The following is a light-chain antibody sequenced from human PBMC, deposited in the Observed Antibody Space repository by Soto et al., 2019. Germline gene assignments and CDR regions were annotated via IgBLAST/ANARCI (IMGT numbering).Light chain of an antibody. CDR3: MQALQTLAIT. CDR2: LGS. Sequence: DIVMTQSPLSLPVTPGEPASISCRSSQSLLHSNGYNYLDWYLQKPGQSPQLLIYLGSNRASGVPDRFSGSGSDTDFTLKISRVEAEDVGVYYCMQALQTLAITFGQGTRLEIK. V-gene: IGKV2-28*01. J-gene: IGKJ5*01. CDR1: QSLLHSNGYNY.